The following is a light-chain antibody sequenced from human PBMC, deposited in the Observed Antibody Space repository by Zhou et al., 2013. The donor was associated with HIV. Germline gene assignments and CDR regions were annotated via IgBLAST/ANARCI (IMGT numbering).Light chain of an antibody. V-gene: IGKV1-17*03. Sequence: DIQMTQSPSAMSASVGDRVTITCRASQGISNSLAWFQQQPGKVPKRLIYGASSLHSGVPSRFSGSGSGTDFTLTISCLQSEDFATYYCQQYYSYPSLGQGTKLEIK. J-gene: IGKJ2*01. CDR2: GAS. CDR1: QGISNS. CDR3: QQYYSYPS.